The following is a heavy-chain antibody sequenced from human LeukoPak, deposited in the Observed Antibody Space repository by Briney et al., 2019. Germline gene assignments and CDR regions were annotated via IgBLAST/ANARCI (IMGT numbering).Heavy chain of an antibody. J-gene: IGHJ4*02. Sequence: SQTLSLTCTVSGGSISSGGYYWSWIRQHPGRGLEWIGYIYYSGSTYYNPSLKSRVTISVGTSKNQFSLKLSSVTAADTAVYYCARNPSRDYYDSSGYFEPFDYWGQGTLVTVSS. D-gene: IGHD3-22*01. V-gene: IGHV4-31*03. CDR2: IYYSGST. CDR3: ARNPSRDYYDSSGYFEPFDY. CDR1: GGSISSGGYY.